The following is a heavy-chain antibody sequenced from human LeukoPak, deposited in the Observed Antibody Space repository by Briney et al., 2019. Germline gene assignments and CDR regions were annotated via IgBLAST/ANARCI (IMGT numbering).Heavy chain of an antibody. V-gene: IGHV5-51*01. CDR1: GYSFTSYW. CDR2: IYPGDSDT. CDR3: AYYDTSNYHGTMD. Sequence: PGESLKISCKGSGYSFTSYWIAWVRQMPGKGLEWMGIIYPGDSDTRYSPSFQGQVTISADKFISTAYLQWSSLKASDTAIYYCAYYDTSNYHGTMDWGQGTLVTVSS. J-gene: IGHJ4*02. D-gene: IGHD3-22*01.